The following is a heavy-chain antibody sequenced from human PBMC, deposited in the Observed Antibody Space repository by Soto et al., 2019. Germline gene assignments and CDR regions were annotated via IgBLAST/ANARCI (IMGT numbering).Heavy chain of an antibody. CDR1: GYTFTSYG. CDR3: ARGVIVGSYYYYCGMDV. D-gene: IGHD1-26*01. J-gene: IGHJ6*02. CDR2: ISAYNGNT. V-gene: IGHV1-18*04. Sequence: ASVKVSCNASGYTFTSYGISWVRQAPGQGLEWMGWISAYNGNTNYAQKLQGRVTMTTDTSTSTAYMELSSLRSDDTAVYYCARGVIVGSYYYYCGMDVWGQVTTVTVCS.